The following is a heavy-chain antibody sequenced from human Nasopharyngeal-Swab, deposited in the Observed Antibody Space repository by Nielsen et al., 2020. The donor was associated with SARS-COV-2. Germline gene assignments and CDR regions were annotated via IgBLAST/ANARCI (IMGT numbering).Heavy chain of an antibody. CDR2: ISSSGSTI. CDR1: GFTFSSYE. J-gene: IGHJ6*02. CDR3: ARVSSGSPGYGMDV. V-gene: IGHV3-48*03. D-gene: IGHD6-19*01. Sequence: GGSLRLSCAASGFTFSSYEMNWVRQAPGKGLEWVSYISSSGSTIYYADSVKGRFTISRDNAKNSLYLQMNSLRGEDTAVYYCARVSSGSPGYGMDVWGQGTTVTVSS.